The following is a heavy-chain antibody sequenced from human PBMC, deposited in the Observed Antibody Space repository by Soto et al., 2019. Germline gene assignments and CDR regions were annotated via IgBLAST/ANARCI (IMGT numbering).Heavy chain of an antibody. J-gene: IGHJ4*02. V-gene: IGHV3-23*01. D-gene: IGHD4-17*01. CDR2: ISGSGGST. Sequence: EVQLLESGGGLVQPGGSLRLSCAASGFTFSSYAMSWVRQAPGKGLEWVSTISGSGGSTYYADSVKGRFTISRDNSKNTLYLQMNSLRAEDTAVYYCAKVSSAYGDYFDYWGQGTLVTVSS. CDR3: AKVSSAYGDYFDY. CDR1: GFTFSSYA.